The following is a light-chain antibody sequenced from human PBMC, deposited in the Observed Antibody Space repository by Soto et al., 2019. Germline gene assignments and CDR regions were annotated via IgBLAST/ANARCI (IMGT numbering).Light chain of an antibody. J-gene: IGLJ2*01. V-gene: IGLV2-14*01. CDR1: SSDVGGYNY. Sequence: QSALTQPASVSGSPGQSITISCTGTSSDVGGYNYVSWYQQHPGKAPKLMLYEVSNRPSGVSNRFSGSKSGNTASLTISGLQAEDEADYYCSSYTSSSTLVVFGGGIKLTFL. CDR3: SSYTSSSTLVV. CDR2: EVS.